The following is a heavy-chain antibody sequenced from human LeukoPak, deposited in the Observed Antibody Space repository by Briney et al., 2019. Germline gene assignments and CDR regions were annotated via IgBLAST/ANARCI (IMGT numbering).Heavy chain of an antibody. V-gene: IGHV3-74*01. D-gene: IGHD3-22*01. CDR3: ARANYDSGLIPVYHFDY. Sequence: GGSLRLSCAASGFTFSSYWMHWVRQAPGKGLVWVSRINSDGRSTTYADSVKGRFTISRDNAKNTLYLQMNSLRAEDTAVYYCARANYDSGLIPVYHFDYWGQGTLVTVSS. CDR1: GFTFSSYW. CDR2: INSDGRST. J-gene: IGHJ4*02.